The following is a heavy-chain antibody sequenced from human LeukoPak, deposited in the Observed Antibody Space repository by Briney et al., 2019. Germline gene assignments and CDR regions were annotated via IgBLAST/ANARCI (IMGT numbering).Heavy chain of an antibody. CDR3: ARDNRDLVGGVIVYYFDY. J-gene: IGHJ4*02. CDR2: SYTSGST. Sequence: PSETLSLTCTVSGGSIISYYWSWIRQPAGKGLEWIGRSYTSGSTNYNPSLKSRVTMSVDTSKNQFSLKLSSVTAADTAVYYCARDNRDLVGGVIVYYFDYWGQGTQVTVSS. CDR1: GGSIISYY. V-gene: IGHV4-4*07. D-gene: IGHD3-16*02.